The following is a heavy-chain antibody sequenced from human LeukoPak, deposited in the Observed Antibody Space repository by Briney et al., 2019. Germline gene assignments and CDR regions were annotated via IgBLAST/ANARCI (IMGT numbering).Heavy chain of an antibody. V-gene: IGHV4-4*02. D-gene: IGHD2-15*01. CDR1: GGSISSFNW. CDR2: IYHSGST. J-gene: IGHJ4*02. Sequence: SETLSLTCAVSGGSISSFNWWSWVRQPPGKGLEWIGEIYHSGSTNYNPSLESRVTLSVDTSKNQFSLKLNSLTAADTAVYYCARPGNDGYNCYSWAFDSWGQGILVTVSS. CDR3: ARPGNDGYNCYSWAFDS.